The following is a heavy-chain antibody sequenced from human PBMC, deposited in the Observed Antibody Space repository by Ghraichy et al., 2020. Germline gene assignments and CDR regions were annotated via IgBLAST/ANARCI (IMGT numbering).Heavy chain of an antibody. V-gene: IGHV4-4*07. J-gene: IGHJ2*01. CDR3: ARVLYCGGDCYASVWYFDL. CDR1: GGSISSYY. CDR2: IYTSGST. D-gene: IGHD2-21*02. Sequence: SETLSLTCTVSGGSISSYYWSWIRQPAGKGLEWIGRIYTSGSTNYNPSLKSRVTMSVDTSKNQFSLKLSSVTAADTAVYYCARVLYCGGDCYASVWYFDLWGRGTLVTVSS.